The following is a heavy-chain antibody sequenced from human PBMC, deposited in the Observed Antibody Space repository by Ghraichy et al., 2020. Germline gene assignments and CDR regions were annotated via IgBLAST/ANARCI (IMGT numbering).Heavy chain of an antibody. CDR3: ARTGYSSGWPNFDY. D-gene: IGHD6-19*01. V-gene: IGHV3-64*01. CDR2: ISSNGGST. J-gene: IGHJ4*02. CDR1: GFTFSSYA. Sequence: GGSLRLSCAASGFTFSSYAMHWVRQAPGKGLEYVSAISSNGGSTYYANSVKGRFTISRDNSKNTLYLQMGSLRAEDMAVYYCARTGYSSGWPNFDYWGQGTMVTVSS.